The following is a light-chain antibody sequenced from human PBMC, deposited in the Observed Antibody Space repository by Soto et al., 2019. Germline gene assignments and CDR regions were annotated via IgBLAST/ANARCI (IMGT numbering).Light chain of an antibody. J-gene: IGKJ1*01. CDR1: QSVSTN. CDR2: FAS. CDR3: QQYDKWPRN. Sequence: VMTQSPATLSVSPGERAALSCRASQSVSTNLAWYQQKPGQPPRLLIYFASTRATAVPARFTAGGSGTEFTLTISSLQSDDLAVYYCQQYDKWPRNFGQGNTVDNK. V-gene: IGKV3-15*01.